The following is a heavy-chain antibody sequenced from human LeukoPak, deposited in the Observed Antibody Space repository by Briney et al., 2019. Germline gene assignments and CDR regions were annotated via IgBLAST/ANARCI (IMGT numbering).Heavy chain of an antibody. CDR1: GGSISSSSYY. V-gene: IGHV4-39*01. Sequence: PSETLSLTCTVSGGSISSSSYYWGWIRQPPGKGLEWIGSIYYSGSTYYNPSLKSRVTISVDTSKNQFSLKLSSVTAADTAVYYCARPRGVYSSSLGYFDYWGQGTLVTVSS. CDR3: ARPRGVYSSSLGYFDY. J-gene: IGHJ4*02. CDR2: IYYSGST. D-gene: IGHD6-6*01.